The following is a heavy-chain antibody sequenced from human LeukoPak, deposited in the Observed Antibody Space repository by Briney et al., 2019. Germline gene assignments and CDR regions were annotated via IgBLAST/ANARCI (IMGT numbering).Heavy chain of an antibody. V-gene: IGHV4-30-4*08. D-gene: IGHD6-19*01. CDR3: ARLAVGIDY. CDR2: IYYSGST. CDR1: GGSISSGDYY. Sequence: TSETLSLTRTVSGGSISSGDYYWSWIRQPPGKGLEWIGYIYYSGSTYYNPSLKSRVTISVDTSKNQFSLKLSSVTAADTAVYYCARLAVGIDYWGQGTLVTVSS. J-gene: IGHJ4*02.